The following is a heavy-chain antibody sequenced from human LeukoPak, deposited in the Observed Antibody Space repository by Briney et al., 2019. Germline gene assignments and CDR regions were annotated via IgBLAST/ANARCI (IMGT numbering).Heavy chain of an antibody. D-gene: IGHD3-10*01. V-gene: IGHV5-51*01. CDR2: IYHDDSDT. Sequence: ESLTLSCGRSGYNCSTYWRGWVGQRRGRGGEWGGAIYHDDSDTKYSPSFQAQVAISAAKSVRPAYLQSSSLKASDTAMYYCARQPGASRSINWFDPWGQGTLVTVSS. J-gene: IGHJ5*02. CDR3: ARQPGASRSINWFDP. CDR1: GYNCSTYW.